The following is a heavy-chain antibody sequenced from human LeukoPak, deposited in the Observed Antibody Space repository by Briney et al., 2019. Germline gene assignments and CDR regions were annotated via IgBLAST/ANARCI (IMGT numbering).Heavy chain of an antibody. J-gene: IGHJ4*02. D-gene: IGHD3-10*01. CDR2: IHPSNSDT. CDR1: GYSFTSYW. CDR3: ATDYYDSGTYY. V-gene: IGHV5-51*01. Sequence: GESLKISCKGSGYSFTSYWIGWVRQMPGKGLEWMGVIHPSNSDTRYSPSFQGQVTISADRSISTAYLQWSSLKASDTAMYYCATDYYDSGTYYWSQGTLVTVSS.